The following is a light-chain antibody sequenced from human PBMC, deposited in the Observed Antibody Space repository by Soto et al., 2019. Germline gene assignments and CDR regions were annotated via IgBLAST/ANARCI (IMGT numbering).Light chain of an antibody. CDR2: GAS. J-gene: IGKJ4*01. Sequence: EIVLTQSPGTLSLSPGERATLSCRASQSASSRYLAWYQQKPGQAPRLLIYGASSRATGIPDRFSGSGSGTDFTLTISRLEPEDFAVYYCQQYGSSPLTFGGGTKVDIK. CDR1: QSASSRY. CDR3: QQYGSSPLT. V-gene: IGKV3-20*01.